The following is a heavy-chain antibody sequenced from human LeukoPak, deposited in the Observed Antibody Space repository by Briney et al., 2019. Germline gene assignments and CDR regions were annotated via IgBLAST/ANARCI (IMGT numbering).Heavy chain of an antibody. CDR3: AKAEGYDILTGLDY. CDR2: IGASGGST. D-gene: IGHD3-9*01. V-gene: IGHV3-23*01. J-gene: IGHJ4*02. CDR1: GFTVSSNY. Sequence: PGGSLRLSCAASGFTVSSNYMSWVRQDPGKGLEWVSGIGASGGSTYYADSVKGRFTISRDNSKNTLYLQMNSLRTEDTAVYYCAKAEGYDILTGLDYWGQGTLVTVSS.